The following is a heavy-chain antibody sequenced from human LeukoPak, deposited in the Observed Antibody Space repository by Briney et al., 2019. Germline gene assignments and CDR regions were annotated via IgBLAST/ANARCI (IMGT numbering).Heavy chain of an antibody. V-gene: IGHV4-38-2*02. Sequence: SETLSLTCTVSGYSISSGYYWGWIRQPPGKGLEWVGSIYHSGSTYYNPSLKSRVTISVDTSKNQFSLKLSSVTAADTAVYYCASTYCSSTSCYDRNFDYWGQGTLVTVSS. CDR1: GYSISSGYY. CDR3: ASTYCSSTSCYDRNFDY. D-gene: IGHD2-2*01. CDR2: IYHSGST. J-gene: IGHJ4*02.